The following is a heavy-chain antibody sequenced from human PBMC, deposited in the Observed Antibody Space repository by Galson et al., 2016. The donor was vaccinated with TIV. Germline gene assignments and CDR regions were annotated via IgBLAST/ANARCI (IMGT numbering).Heavy chain of an antibody. D-gene: IGHD3-22*01. CDR1: GGTFNNYA. CDR2: ITPIFATT. Sequence: SVKVSCKASGGTFNNYAINWVRQAPGQGLEWMGRITPIFATTNYAQNFQGRVTITADESTTTYYMDLSSLRSEDTAVYYCARDIYYYDSSRSGGDGFDIWGQGTMVTVSS. J-gene: IGHJ3*02. V-gene: IGHV1-69*13. CDR3: ARDIYYYDSSRSGGDGFDI.